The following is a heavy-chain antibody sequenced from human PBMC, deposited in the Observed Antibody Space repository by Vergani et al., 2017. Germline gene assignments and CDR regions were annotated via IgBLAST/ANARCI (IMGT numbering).Heavy chain of an antibody. D-gene: IGHD3-10*01. CDR2: IYYSGST. CDR1: GGSISSYY. J-gene: IGHJ2*01. Sequence: QVQLQESGPGLVKPSETLSLTCTVSGGSISSYYWSWIRQPPGKGLEWIGYIYYSGSTNYNPSLKSRVTISVDTSKNQFSLKLSSVTAADTAVYYCARAKGRNYYGSGSYHYWYFDLWGRGTLVTVSS. CDR3: ARAKGRNYYGSGSYHYWYFDL. V-gene: IGHV4-59*01.